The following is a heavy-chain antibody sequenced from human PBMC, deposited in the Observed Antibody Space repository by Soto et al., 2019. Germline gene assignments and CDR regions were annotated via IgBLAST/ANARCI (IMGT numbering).Heavy chain of an antibody. CDR1: CGSISSGGYY. J-gene: IGHJ5*02. CDR2: IYYSGST. V-gene: IGHV4-31*03. D-gene: IGHD3-9*01. Sequence: PSETPSLTRTVSCGSISSGGYYWSWIRQHPGKGLEWIGYIYYSGSTYYNPSLKSRVTISVDTSKNQFSLKLSSVTAADTAVYYCARAGSAYDILTGYYPNWFDPWGQGTLVTVSS. CDR3: ARAGSAYDILTGYYPNWFDP.